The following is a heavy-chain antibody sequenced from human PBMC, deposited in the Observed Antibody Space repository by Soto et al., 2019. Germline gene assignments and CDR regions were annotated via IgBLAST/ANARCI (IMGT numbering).Heavy chain of an antibody. V-gene: IGHV3-9*01. J-gene: IGHJ3*02. CDR2: ISWNSGSI. Sequence: EVQLVESGGGLVQPGRSLRLSCAASGFTFDDYAMHWVRQAPGKGLEWVSGISWNSGSIGYADSVKGRFTISRDNAKNSLYLQMNSLRAEDTALYYCAKGDPILEWLSVAFDIWGQGTMVTVSS. D-gene: IGHD3-3*01. CDR3: AKGDPILEWLSVAFDI. CDR1: GFTFDDYA.